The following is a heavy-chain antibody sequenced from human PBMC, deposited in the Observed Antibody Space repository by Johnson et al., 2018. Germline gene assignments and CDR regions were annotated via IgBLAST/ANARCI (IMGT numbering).Heavy chain of an antibody. CDR2: ISSSSRYI. CDR1: GFTFSAYS. J-gene: IGHJ5*02. D-gene: IGHD4-17*01. Sequence: SPRLSCAASGFTFSAYSMNWVRQAPGKGLEWVSFISSSSRYIYYADSMKGRVTVSRDNAKNSLYLQMNSLRAEDTAVYYCARDRTTETPCWFDPWGQGTLVTVSA. V-gene: IGHV3-21*01. CDR3: ARDRTTETPCWFDP.